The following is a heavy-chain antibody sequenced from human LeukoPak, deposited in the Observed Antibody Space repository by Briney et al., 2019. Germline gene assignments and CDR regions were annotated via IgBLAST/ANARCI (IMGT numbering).Heavy chain of an antibody. CDR1: GGSFSGYY. D-gene: IGHD1-26*01. J-gene: IGHJ3*02. Sequence: SETLSHTCAVYGGSFSGYYWSWIRQPPGKGLEWIGEINHSGSTNYNPSLKSRVTISVDTSKNQFSLKLSSVTAADTAVYYCARRPGNSGSYLGAFDIWGQGTMVTVSS. CDR2: INHSGST. V-gene: IGHV4-34*01. CDR3: ARRPGNSGSYLGAFDI.